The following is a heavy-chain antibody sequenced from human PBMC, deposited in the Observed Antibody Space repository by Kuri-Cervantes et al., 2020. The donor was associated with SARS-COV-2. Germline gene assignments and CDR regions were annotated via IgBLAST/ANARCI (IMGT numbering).Heavy chain of an antibody. Sequence: LSLTCAASGFTFSSYAMSWVRQAPGKGLEWVSAISGSGGSTYYADSVKGRFTISRDNSKNTLYLQMNSLRAEDTAVYYCANGPQTYYDFWSGYYTGDYFDYWGQGTLVTVSS. V-gene: IGHV3-23*01. CDR2: ISGSGGST. CDR3: ANGPQTYYDFWSGYYTGDYFDY. J-gene: IGHJ4*02. D-gene: IGHD3-3*01. CDR1: GFTFSSYA.